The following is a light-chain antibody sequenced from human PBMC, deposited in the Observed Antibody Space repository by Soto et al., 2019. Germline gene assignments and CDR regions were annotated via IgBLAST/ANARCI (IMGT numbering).Light chain of an antibody. CDR1: QGISDY. V-gene: IGKV1-9*01. J-gene: IGKJ4*01. CDR2: GAS. Sequence: DIQLTQSPSFLSASVGDRVTISCRASQGISDYLAWYQQKPGKAPKLLIYGASTLQSGVPSRFSGSASGTECTLTISSLQPEDCATCFCQQFNAYPLTFGGGTKLEIK. CDR3: QQFNAYPLT.